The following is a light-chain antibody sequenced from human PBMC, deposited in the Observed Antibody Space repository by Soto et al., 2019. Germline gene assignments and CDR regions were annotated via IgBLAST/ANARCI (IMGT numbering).Light chain of an antibody. CDR1: QSVRTY. Sequence: EIVSTQSPATLSLSPGERATLSCRASQSVRTYLAWYQQKPGQAPRLLIYDASNRAAGIPARFSGSGSGTDFTLTISSLEPEDFAVYYCQQRSNWPVTFGQGTKV. CDR3: QQRSNWPVT. V-gene: IGKV3-11*01. J-gene: IGKJ1*01. CDR2: DAS.